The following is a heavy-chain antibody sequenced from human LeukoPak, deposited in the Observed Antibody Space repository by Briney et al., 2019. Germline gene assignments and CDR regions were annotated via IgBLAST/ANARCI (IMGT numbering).Heavy chain of an antibody. V-gene: IGHV1-46*01. Sequence: GASVTVSCTASGYTFASYYMHWVRQAPGQGLEWMGMINPSGGSTSNAQKFQGRVTMTRDTSTSTVYMELSSLRSEDTAVYYCYDSSGYHYPSWGQGTLVTVSS. D-gene: IGHD3-22*01. CDR2: INPSGGST. CDR1: GYTFASYY. J-gene: IGHJ4*02. CDR3: YDSSGYHYPS.